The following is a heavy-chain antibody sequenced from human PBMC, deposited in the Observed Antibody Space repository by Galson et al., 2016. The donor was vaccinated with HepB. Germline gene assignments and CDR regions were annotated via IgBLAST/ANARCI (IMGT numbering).Heavy chain of an antibody. CDR3: AKDRGGRVDTGTLDY. D-gene: IGHD5-18*01. V-gene: IGHV3-33*06. CDR2: IWNDGSNK. Sequence: SLRLSCAASGITFSNYGMHWVRQAPGKGLEWVALIWNDGSNKYYADSVKGRFTISRDNSKDTLYLQMNSLRAGDAAVYYCAKDRGGRVDTGTLDYLGQGTLVTVSS. J-gene: IGHJ4*02. CDR1: GITFSNYG.